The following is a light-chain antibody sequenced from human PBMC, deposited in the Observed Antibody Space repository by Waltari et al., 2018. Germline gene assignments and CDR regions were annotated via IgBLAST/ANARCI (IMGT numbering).Light chain of an antibody. CDR1: QSIGNS. V-gene: IGKV1-5*03. CDR2: ESS. CDR3: QQYYTYWSI. J-gene: IGKJ2*01. Sequence: DIQMNQSPATLSASVGDRVTITCRATQSIGNSLAWYQQKPGKAPRLLIVESSSLGRGVPSRFSGSGSGTHFTLTISDLQRDDFATYYCQQYYTYWSIVGRGTKLEI.